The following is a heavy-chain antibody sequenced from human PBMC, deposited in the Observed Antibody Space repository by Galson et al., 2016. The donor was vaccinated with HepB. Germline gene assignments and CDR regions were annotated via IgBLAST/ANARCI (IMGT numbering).Heavy chain of an antibody. CDR1: GFTFSRHW. D-gene: IGHD4-17*01. V-gene: IGHV3-74*01. J-gene: IGHJ4*02. Sequence: SLRLSCAASGFTFSRHWMHWVRQAPGKGLVWVSRINSNGSATTYADSVRGRFTIARDNADNTSYLQMNSLRAEDTAVYYCARLAVTTPFDYWGQGTLVTVSS. CDR2: INSNGSAT. CDR3: ARLAVTTPFDY.